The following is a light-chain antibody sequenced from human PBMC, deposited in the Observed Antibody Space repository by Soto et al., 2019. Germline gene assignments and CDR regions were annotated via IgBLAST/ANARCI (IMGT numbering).Light chain of an antibody. CDR1: QDISNY. CDR2: DAS. V-gene: IGKV1-33*01. CDR3: QQYDNLPLT. Sequence: DIQMTQSPSSLSASVGDRVTITCQASQDISNYLNWYQQKPGKAPKLLIYDASNLETGVPSRFSGSESGTDFTFPISSLQPEDIETYDCQQYDNLPLTFGQGTRLEIK. J-gene: IGKJ5*01.